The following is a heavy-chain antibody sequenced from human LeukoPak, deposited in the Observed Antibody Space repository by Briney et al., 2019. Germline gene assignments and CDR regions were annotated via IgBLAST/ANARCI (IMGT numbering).Heavy chain of an antibody. CDR1: GFTFSTSA. J-gene: IGHJ4*02. CDR3: ASGIRERGFDY. CDR2: ISPPGGAI. Sequence: GGSLRLSCAASGFTFSTSAMNWVRQAPGRGLEWVSSISPPGGAIFYADSLRGRFTISRDNAKNSLYLQMNSLRAEDTALYFCASGIRERGFDYWGQGILATVSS. V-gene: IGHV3-21*01. D-gene: IGHD1-1*01.